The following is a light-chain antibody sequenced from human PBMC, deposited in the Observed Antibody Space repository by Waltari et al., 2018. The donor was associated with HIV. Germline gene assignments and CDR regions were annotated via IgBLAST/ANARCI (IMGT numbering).Light chain of an antibody. Sequence: MLTQSPATLSLSPGETATASCRASENMTSQYFAWYQQKSGQAPRLLRFGASTRNPGVPERFGGAGSGADFTLTVSRLEPEDFALYFCQQYAASPYTFGQGT. CDR2: GAS. CDR1: ENMTSQY. J-gene: IGKJ2*01. V-gene: IGKV3-20*01. CDR3: QQYAASPYT.